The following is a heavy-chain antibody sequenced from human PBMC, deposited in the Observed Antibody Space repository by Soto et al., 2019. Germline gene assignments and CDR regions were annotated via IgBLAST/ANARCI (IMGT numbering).Heavy chain of an antibody. J-gene: IGHJ6*02. D-gene: IGHD6-6*01. CDR3: ARDSSIAARLLYYYGMDV. V-gene: IGHV4-4*02. CDR2: IYHSGST. CDR1: GGSISSSNW. Sequence: SETLSLTCAVSGGSISSSNWWSWVRQPPGKGLEWIGEIYHSGSTNYNPSLKSRVTISVDKSKNQFSLKLSSVTAADTAVYYRARDSSIAARLLYYYGMDVWGQGTTVTVSS.